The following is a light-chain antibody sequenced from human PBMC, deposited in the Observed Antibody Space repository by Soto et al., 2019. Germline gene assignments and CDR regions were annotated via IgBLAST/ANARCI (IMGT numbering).Light chain of an antibody. Sequence: QPVLTQPPSVSGSPGQSVTISCTGTSSDVGDYRRVSWYQQPPGTAPKVIIYEVTSRPSGVSDRFSGSKSGNTATLTISGLQAEDEADYYCSSYTSSATFVFGTGTKVTVL. V-gene: IGLV2-18*02. CDR2: EVT. CDR3: SSYTSSATFV. J-gene: IGLJ1*01. CDR1: SSDVGDYRR.